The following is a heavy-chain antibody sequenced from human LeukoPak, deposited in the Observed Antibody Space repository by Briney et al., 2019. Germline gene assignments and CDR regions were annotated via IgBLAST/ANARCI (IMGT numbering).Heavy chain of an antibody. J-gene: IGHJ4*02. CDR3: AREDYGDLYFDY. CDR1: GFTFSSYW. CDR2: INSDGSST. D-gene: IGHD4-17*01. Sequence: GGSLRLSCAASGFTFSSYWMHWVRQAPGKGLVWVSRINSDGSSTSYADSVKGRFTISRDNAKNSLSLQMNSLRAEDTAVYYCAREDYGDLYFDYWGQGTLVTVSS. V-gene: IGHV3-74*01.